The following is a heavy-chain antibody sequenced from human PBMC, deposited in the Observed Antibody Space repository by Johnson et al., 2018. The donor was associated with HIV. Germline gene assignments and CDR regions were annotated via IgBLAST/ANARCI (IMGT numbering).Heavy chain of an antibody. CDR1: GFTFSSYA. V-gene: IGHV3-30*04. Sequence: QVQLVESGGGVVQPGRSLRLSCAASGFTFSSYAMHWVRQAPGKGLEWVAVISYDGSNEYYADSVKGRFTISRDNSKNSLYLQMNSLRAEDTAVYYCARDSYDYVWGSDRHDAFDIWGQGTMVTVSS. CDR3: ARDSYDYVWGSDRHDAFDI. D-gene: IGHD3-16*02. CDR2: ISYDGSNE. J-gene: IGHJ3*02.